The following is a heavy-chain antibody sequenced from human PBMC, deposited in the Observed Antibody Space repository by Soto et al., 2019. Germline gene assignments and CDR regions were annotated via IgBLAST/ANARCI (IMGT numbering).Heavy chain of an antibody. Sequence: SETLSLTCAVYGGSFSGYQWTWIRQTPGKGLEWVGEINDSGNINYNPSLKSRVTILVDTAKKQISLRLSSVTAADTAVYYCARGLILWFGELSRRGGYYYYMDVWGKGTSVTVSS. D-gene: IGHD3-10*01. CDR3: ARGLILWFGELSRRGGYYYYMDV. V-gene: IGHV4-34*01. CDR1: GGSFSGYQ. J-gene: IGHJ6*03. CDR2: INDSGNI.